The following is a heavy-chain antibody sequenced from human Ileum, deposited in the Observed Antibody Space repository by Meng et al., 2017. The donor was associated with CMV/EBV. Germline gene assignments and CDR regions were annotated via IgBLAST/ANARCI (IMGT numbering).Heavy chain of an antibody. Sequence: ASVKVSCKASGYTFTGYYMHWVRQAPGQGLEWMGWINPNSSDTNYAQKFQDRVTMTRDTSISTTYMELSSLRSEDTAVYYCAASTMVRGNWYFDLWGRGTLVTVSS. V-gene: IGHV1-2*02. CDR1: GYTFTGYY. CDR2: INPNSSDT. CDR3: AASTMVRGNWYFDL. D-gene: IGHD3-10*01. J-gene: IGHJ2*01.